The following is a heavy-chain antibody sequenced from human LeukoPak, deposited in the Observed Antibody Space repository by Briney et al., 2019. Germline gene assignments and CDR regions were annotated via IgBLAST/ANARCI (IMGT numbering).Heavy chain of an antibody. V-gene: IGHV6-1*01. J-gene: IGHJ4*02. D-gene: IGHD6-13*01. CDR1: GDSVSSNSAA. Sequence: SQTLSLTCAISGDSVSSNSAAWNWIRQSPSRGLEWLGRTYYRSKWYNDYAVSVKSRITINPDTSKNQFSLQLNSVTPEGTAVYYCARDRVEDIAAAGPFDYWGQGTLVTVSS. CDR2: TYYRSKWYN. CDR3: ARDRVEDIAAAGPFDY.